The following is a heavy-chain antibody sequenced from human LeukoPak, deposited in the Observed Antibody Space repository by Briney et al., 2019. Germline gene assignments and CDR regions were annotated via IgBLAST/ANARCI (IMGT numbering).Heavy chain of an antibody. CDR2: IRYDGSKN. V-gene: IGHV3-30*02. CDR1: GFTFSSYG. Sequence: GGSLRLSCAASGFTFSSYGMHWVRQAPGKGLEWVAFIRYDGSKNYCADSVKGRFIISRDNSKNTLYLQMNSLRGEDTAVYYCAKGSDSFDYWGQGTLATVSS. CDR3: AKGSDSFDY. J-gene: IGHJ4*02.